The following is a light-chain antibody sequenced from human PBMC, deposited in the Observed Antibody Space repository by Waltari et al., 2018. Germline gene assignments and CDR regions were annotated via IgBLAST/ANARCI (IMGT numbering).Light chain of an antibody. J-gene: IGKJ4*01. CDR3: QQYNNWPPLT. Sequence: EIVMTQSPATLSVSPGETATLSCRASQSVSSNLAWYQQKPGQAPRLLIYGASTRATGIPARFSGSGSGTEFTLTISSLQSEDFALYYCQQYNNWPPLTFGGGTEVEIK. CDR1: QSVSSN. CDR2: GAS. V-gene: IGKV3-15*01.